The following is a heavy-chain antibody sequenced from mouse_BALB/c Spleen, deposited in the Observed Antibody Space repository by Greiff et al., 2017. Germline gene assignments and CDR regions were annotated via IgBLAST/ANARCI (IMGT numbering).Heavy chain of an antibody. CDR2: ISSGGST. V-gene: IGHV5-6-5*01. D-gene: IGHD1-1*01. CDR3: ARDLHYGSSYGGYFDV. CDR1: GFTFSSYA. Sequence: EVKLVESGGGLVKPGGSLKLSCAASGFTFSSYAMSWVRQTPEKRLEWVASISSGGSTYYPDSVKGRFTISRDNARNILYLQMSSLRSEDTAMYYCARDLHYGSSYGGYFDVWGAESTVTVSS. J-gene: IGHJ1*01.